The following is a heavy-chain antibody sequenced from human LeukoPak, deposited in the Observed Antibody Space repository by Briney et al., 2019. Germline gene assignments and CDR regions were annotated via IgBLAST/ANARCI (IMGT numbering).Heavy chain of an antibody. CDR2: INHSGST. CDR3: ARDGGTTEAIDY. CDR1: GGSFSAYY. D-gene: IGHD3-16*01. J-gene: IGHJ4*02. V-gene: IGHV4-34*01. Sequence: SETLSLTCAVYGGSFSAYYWSWIRQPPGKGLEWIGEINHSGSTNYSPSLKSRVTISVDTPKNQFSLKLRSVTAADTAVYYCARDGGTTEAIDYWGQGTLVTVSS.